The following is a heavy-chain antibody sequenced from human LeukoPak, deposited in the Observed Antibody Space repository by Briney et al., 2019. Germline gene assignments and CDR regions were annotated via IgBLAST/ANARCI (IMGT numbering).Heavy chain of an antibody. CDR2: IYYGGST. CDR1: GGSISSYY. V-gene: IGHV4-59*08. CDR3: ARLVSGGIAAAGSFYYYYYMDV. Sequence: PSETLSLTCTVSGGSISSYYWSWIRQPPGKGLEWIGYIYYGGSTNYNPSLKSRVTISVDTSKNQFSLKLSSVTAADTAVYYCARLVSGGIAAAGSFYYYYYMDVWGKGTTVTVSS. J-gene: IGHJ6*03. D-gene: IGHD6-13*01.